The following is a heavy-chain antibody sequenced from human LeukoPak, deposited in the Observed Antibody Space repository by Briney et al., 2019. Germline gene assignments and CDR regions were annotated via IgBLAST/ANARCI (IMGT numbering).Heavy chain of an antibody. Sequence: GGSLRLSCAASGFTVSSNYMSWVRQAPGKGLEWVSVIYSGGSTYYADTMKGRFTISRDNSKNTLYLQMNSLRAEDTAVYYCARGNSTVWYFDYWGQGTLVTVSS. CDR1: GFTVSSNY. CDR2: IYSGGST. CDR3: ARGNSTVWYFDY. V-gene: IGHV3-66*01. D-gene: IGHD4-17*01. J-gene: IGHJ4*02.